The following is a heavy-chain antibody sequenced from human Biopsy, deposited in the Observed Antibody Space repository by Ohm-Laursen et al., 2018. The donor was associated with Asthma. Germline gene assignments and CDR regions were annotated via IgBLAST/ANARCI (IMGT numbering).Heavy chain of an antibody. CDR1: GFAVSRDY. CDR2: IYSGGTS. D-gene: IGHD4-23*01. CDR3: ARAHGGSFFSGSFDI. Sequence: SLRLSCAASGFAVSRDYMFWVRQAPGKGLEWVSVIYSGGTSHTADSVRGRFTISRDYSKNTLYLQMHSLRAEDTAVYYCARAHGGSFFSGSFDIWGQGTMVTVSS. V-gene: IGHV3-53*01. J-gene: IGHJ3*02.